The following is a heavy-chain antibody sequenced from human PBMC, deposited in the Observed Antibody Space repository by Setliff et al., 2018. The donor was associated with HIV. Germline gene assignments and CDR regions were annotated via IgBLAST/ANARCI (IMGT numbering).Heavy chain of an antibody. CDR2: ISYSGST. V-gene: IGHV4-31*03. CDR1: GGSMRGGGNY. CDR3: ARAAAAGTRCFDL. Sequence: SETLSLTCPVSGGSMRGGGNYWSWIRRHPGKGLEWIGYISYSGSTYYNPSLNSRLTISIDTSTNQFSLKLSSLTAADTAVYYCARAAAAGTRCFDLWGRGTLVTVSS. D-gene: IGHD6-13*01. J-gene: IGHJ2*01.